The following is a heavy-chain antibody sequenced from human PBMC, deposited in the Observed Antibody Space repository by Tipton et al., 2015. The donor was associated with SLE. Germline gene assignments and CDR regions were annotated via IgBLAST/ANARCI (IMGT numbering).Heavy chain of an antibody. V-gene: IGHV4-34*10. Sequence: TLSLTCAVYGGSFSDYYWSWIRQTPGEGLEWIGEINHTGGTNYNPSLESRVTMSVDTSKNQFSLKLSSVTAADTAVYYCARSERYYYGSGHFDVFDIWGQGTMVTVSS. J-gene: IGHJ3*02. CDR1: GGSFSDYY. D-gene: IGHD3-10*01. CDR3: ARSERYYYGSGHFDVFDI. CDR2: INHTGGT.